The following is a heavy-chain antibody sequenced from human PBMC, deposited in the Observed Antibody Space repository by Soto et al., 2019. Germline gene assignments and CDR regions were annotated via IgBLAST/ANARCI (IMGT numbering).Heavy chain of an antibody. CDR2: IYSSGST. D-gene: IGHD2-8*01. CDR3: AREHPHSFGVSNSDY. CDR1: GGSISRGGYS. Sequence: SETLSLTCAVSGGSISRGGYSWSCIRQAPGKGLEWIGYIYSSGSTHYNPSLQHRVTISIDSSKNHVSLTVNSVTAADTAVYYTAREHPHSFGVSNSDYWGPGT. J-gene: IGHJ4*02. V-gene: IGHV4-61*03.